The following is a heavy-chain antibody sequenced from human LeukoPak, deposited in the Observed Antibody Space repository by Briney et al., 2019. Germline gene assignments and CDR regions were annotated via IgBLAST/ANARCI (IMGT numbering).Heavy chain of an antibody. V-gene: IGHV4-4*07. CDR3: AKEALIEGFYYHMDV. CDR2: IYISGST. J-gene: IGHJ6*03. Sequence: SETLSLTCIVSGDSISSYYWSWVRQPAGKGLEWIGRIYISGSTNYNPSLKSRVTMSVDTSQNQFSLKLSSVTAADTAVYYCAKEALIEGFYYHMDVWGKGTTVTVSS. CDR1: GDSISSYY. D-gene: IGHD3-22*01.